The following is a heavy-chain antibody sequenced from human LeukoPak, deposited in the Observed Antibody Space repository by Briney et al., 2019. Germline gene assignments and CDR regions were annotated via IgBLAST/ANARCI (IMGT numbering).Heavy chain of an antibody. CDR2: IHHSGTT. CDR3: ARGWSILRGGDWFDP. CDR1: GYSISSGDY. D-gene: IGHD3-3*02. J-gene: IGHJ5*02. Sequence: SETLSLTCTVSGYSISSGDYWGWIRQPPGKGLEWIASIHHSGTTYYTPSLKSRVRISLDPSKNQLSPSLRSVTAADTAVYYCARGWSILRGGDWFDPWGQGTLVTVSS. V-gene: IGHV4-38-2*02.